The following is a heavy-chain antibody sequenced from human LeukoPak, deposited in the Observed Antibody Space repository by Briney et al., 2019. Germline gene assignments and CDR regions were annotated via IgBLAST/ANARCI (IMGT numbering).Heavy chain of an antibody. CDR1: GGSFSSGYYY. J-gene: IGHJ4*02. CDR3: ARGRGGYSNHPFDY. V-gene: IGHV4-61*01. Sequence: SETLSLTCTVSGGSFSSGYYYWSWIRQPPGKGLEYIGYVYYSGSTNYNPSLKSRVTISVDTSKNQFSLKLSSVTAADTAVYYCARGRGGYSNHPFDYWGQGTLVTVSS. D-gene: IGHD4-11*01. CDR2: VYYSGST.